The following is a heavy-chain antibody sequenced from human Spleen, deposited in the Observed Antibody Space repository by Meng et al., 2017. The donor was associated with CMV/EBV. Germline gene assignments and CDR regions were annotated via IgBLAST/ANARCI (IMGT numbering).Heavy chain of an antibody. CDR2: IYYSGST. J-gene: IGHJ5*02. CDR1: GGSISSYY. D-gene: IGHD6-13*01. Sequence: SETLSLTCTVSGGSISSYYWGWIRQPPGKGLEWIGSIYYSGSTYYNPSLKSRVTISVDTSKNQFSLKLSSVTAADTAVYYCARGLAAAGINWFDPWGQGTLVTVSS. V-gene: IGHV4-39*07. CDR3: ARGLAAAGINWFDP.